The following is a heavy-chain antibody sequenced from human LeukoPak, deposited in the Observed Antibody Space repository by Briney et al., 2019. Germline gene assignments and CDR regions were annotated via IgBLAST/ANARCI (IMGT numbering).Heavy chain of an antibody. CDR3: AREHSSGYYFDAFDI. J-gene: IGHJ3*02. CDR1: GYTFTGYY. CDR2: INPNSGGT. V-gene: IGHV1-2*02. D-gene: IGHD3-22*01. Sequence: GASVKVSCKASGYTFTGYYMHWVRQAPGQGLEWMGWINPNSGGTNYAQKFQGRVTMTRDTSISTAYMELSRLRSDDTAVYYCAREHSSGYYFDAFDIWGQGTMVNVSS.